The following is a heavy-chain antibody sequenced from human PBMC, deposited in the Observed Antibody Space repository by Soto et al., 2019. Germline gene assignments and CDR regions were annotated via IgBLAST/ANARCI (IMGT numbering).Heavy chain of an antibody. J-gene: IGHJ6*02. CDR2: IIPIFGTA. CDR1: GGTFSSYA. D-gene: IGHD2-2*01. Sequence: QVQLVQSGAEVKKPGSSVKVSCKASGGTFSSYAISWVRQAPGQGLEWMGGIIPIFGTANYAQKFQGRVTITADESTSTAYMELSSLRSEDTAVYYCSRGSTSATDYYYYYGMDVWGQGTTVTVSS. V-gene: IGHV1-69*01. CDR3: SRGSTSATDYYYYYGMDV.